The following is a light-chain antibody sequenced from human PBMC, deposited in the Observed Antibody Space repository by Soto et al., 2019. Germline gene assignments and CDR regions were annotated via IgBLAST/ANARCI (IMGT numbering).Light chain of an antibody. V-gene: IGKV1-6*01. Sequence: AIQMTQSPSSLSAFVVDRVTITCRASQVIRAALGWYQQKPGKAPKVLIYAASSLQSGVPSRFSGSGSGTDFPLPISSLQPEDFATYYCLQDYDYPRTVGQGARWIS. CDR2: AAS. CDR1: QVIRAA. J-gene: IGKJ1*01. CDR3: LQDYDYPRT.